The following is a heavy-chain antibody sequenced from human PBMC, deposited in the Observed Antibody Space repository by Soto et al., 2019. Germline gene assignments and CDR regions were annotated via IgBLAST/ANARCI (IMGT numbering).Heavy chain of an antibody. J-gene: IGHJ6*02. CDR3: ARARPISKPGNHSTVVPAAIGWTGWMGYYYYGMDV. Sequence: QVQLVQSGAEVKKPGASVKVSCKVSGYTLTELSMHWVRQAPGKGLEWMGGFDPEDGETIYAQKFQGRVTITADESTSTAYMELSSLRSEDTAVYYCARARPISKPGNHSTVVPAAIGWTGWMGYYYYGMDVWGQGTTVTVSS. V-gene: IGHV1-24*01. CDR2: FDPEDGET. CDR1: GYTLTELS. D-gene: IGHD2-2*02.